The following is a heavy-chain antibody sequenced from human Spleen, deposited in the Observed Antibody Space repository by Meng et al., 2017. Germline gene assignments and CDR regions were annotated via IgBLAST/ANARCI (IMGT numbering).Heavy chain of an antibody. J-gene: IGHJ3*02. V-gene: IGHV3-21*04. D-gene: IGHD2-15*01. Sequence: GESLKISCAASGFTFSSYSMNWVRQAPGKGLEWVSSISSSSSYIYYADSVKGRFTISRDNAKNSLYLQMNSLRAEDTALYYCARDHCSGGSCYLSAFDIWGQATMVTVSS. CDR2: ISSSSSYI. CDR1: GFTFSSYS. CDR3: ARDHCSGGSCYLSAFDI.